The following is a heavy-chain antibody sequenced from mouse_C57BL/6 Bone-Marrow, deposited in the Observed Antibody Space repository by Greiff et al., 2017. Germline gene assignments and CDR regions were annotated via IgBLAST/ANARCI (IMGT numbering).Heavy chain of an antibody. D-gene: IGHD2-12*01. Sequence: DVMLVESGGGLVQPGGSLRLSCATSGFTFTDYYMSWVRQPPGKALEWLGFIRNKANGYTTEYSASVKGRFTISRDNSQCILYLQMNTLRAEDSATYYCARRYNYAMDYWGQGTSVTVSS. J-gene: IGHJ4*01. CDR1: GFTFTDYY. V-gene: IGHV7-3*02. CDR2: IRNKANGYTT. CDR3: ARRYNYAMDY.